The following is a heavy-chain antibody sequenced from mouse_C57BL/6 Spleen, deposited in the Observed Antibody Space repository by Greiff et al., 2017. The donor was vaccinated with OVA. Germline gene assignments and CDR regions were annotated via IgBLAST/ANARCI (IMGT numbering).Heavy chain of an antibody. Sequence: QVQLKQSGAELVRPGTSVKVSCKASGYAFTNYLIEWVKQRPGQGLEWIGVINPGSGGTNYNEKFKGKATLTADTSSSTAYMQLSSLTSEDSAVYFCARGTTVVEAYWGQGTLVTVSA. CDR1: GYAFTNYL. J-gene: IGHJ3*01. D-gene: IGHD1-1*01. V-gene: IGHV1-54*01. CDR3: ARGTTVVEAY. CDR2: INPGSGGT.